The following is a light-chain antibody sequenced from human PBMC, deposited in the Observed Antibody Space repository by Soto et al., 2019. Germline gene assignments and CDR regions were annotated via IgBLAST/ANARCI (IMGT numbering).Light chain of an antibody. CDR2: GVS. Sequence: DIVMTQSPLSLPVTPGEPASISCRSSQSVNSKYLAWYQQIPGQAPRILIYGVSNRATGIPDRFSDSGSVTDFTLTISSVEPEDFAIYYCQQYGDSRYTFFLGTKVEIK. V-gene: IGKV3-20*01. CDR1: QSVNSKY. J-gene: IGKJ2*01. CDR3: QQYGDSRYT.